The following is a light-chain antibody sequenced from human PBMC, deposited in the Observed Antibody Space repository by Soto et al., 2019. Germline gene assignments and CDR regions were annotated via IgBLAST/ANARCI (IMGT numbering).Light chain of an antibody. CDR1: QSISNW. CDR3: QQTNTAPWT. J-gene: IGKJ1*01. V-gene: IGKV1-5*01. Sequence: DIQMTQSPSTLSASVGDRVTITCRASQSISNWLAWYQQKPGKAPKLLIYDASILQSEVPSRFGGSGSGTQFTLTISSLQPDDFATYYCQQTNTAPWTFGQGTKVDIK. CDR2: DAS.